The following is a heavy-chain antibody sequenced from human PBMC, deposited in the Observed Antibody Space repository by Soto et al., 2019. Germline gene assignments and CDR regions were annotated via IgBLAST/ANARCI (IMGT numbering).Heavy chain of an antibody. CDR2: IIPIFTTT. CDR3: ARPSGLLGQYSALVDY. J-gene: IGHJ4*02. CDR1: GGTFSNSA. Sequence: AVKVSCKASGGTFSNSAIAWVRQAPGQGLEWLGMIIPIFTTTNYAQKFKDRLTISADGSTSTAYMELSGLKSEDTAVYFCARPSGLLGQYSALVDYWGQGTLVTVSS. V-gene: IGHV1-69*13. D-gene: IGHD6-6*01.